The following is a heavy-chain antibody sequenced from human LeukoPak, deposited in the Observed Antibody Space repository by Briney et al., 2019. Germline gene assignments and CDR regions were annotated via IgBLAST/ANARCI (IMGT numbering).Heavy chain of an antibody. V-gene: IGHV1-24*01. J-gene: IGHJ1*01. CDR1: GYTLTELF. CDR2: FDPEDGET. CDR3: ATEVPDPRAEYFQH. Sequence: GASVKVSCKVSGYTLTELFMHWARQAPGKGLEWMGGFDPEDGETIYAQKFQGRVTMTEDTSTDTAYMELSSLRSEDTAVYYCATEVPDPRAEYFQHWGQGTLVTVSS.